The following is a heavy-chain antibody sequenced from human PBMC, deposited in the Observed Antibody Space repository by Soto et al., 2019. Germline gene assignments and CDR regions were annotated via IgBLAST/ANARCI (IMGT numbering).Heavy chain of an antibody. D-gene: IGHD3-10*01. CDR2: ISYSGST. V-gene: IGHV4-59*01. CDR1: GASITTYY. CDR3: ARDWDSSGLFDP. Sequence: SAPLSLSCSVSGASITTYYWSWIRQPPGKGLEWIGSISYSGSTKYNPSLESRVMISLDTSKNQFSLRLTSVTAADTALYYCARDWDSSGLFDPWGQGALVTVSS. J-gene: IGHJ5*02.